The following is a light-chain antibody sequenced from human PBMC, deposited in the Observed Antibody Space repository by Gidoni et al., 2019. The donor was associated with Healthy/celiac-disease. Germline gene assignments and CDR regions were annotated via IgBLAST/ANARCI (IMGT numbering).Light chain of an antibody. J-gene: IGLJ2*01. V-gene: IGLV3-19*01. CDR3: NSRDSSGNLVV. Sequence: SSELTQDPAVSVALGQTVRITCQGDSLRSYYASWYQQKPGQAPVLFIYGKNNRPSGIPDRFPGSSSGNTASLTIPGAQAEDEADYYCNSRDSSGNLVVFGGGTKLTVL. CDR2: GKN. CDR1: SLRSYY.